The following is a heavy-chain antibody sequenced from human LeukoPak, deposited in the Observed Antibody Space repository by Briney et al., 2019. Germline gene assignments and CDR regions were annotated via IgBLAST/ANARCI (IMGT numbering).Heavy chain of an antibody. Sequence: ASVKVSCKASGYTLTELSIHWVRQAPGKGLEWMGGFDPEDGETIYAQKFQGRVTMTEDTSTDTAYMELNSLRSEDTAVYYCATDLSMGLYCSSTSCFTFDYWGQGTLVTVSS. CDR2: FDPEDGET. V-gene: IGHV1-24*01. J-gene: IGHJ4*02. CDR3: ATDLSMGLYCSSTSCFTFDY. CDR1: GYTLTELS. D-gene: IGHD2-2*02.